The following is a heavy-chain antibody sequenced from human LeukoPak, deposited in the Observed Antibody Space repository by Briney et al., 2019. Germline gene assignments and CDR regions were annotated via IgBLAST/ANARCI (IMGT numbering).Heavy chain of an antibody. CDR3: ARGRQLRY. D-gene: IGHD2-2*01. J-gene: IGHJ4*02. CDR2: INHSGST. V-gene: IGHV4-34*01. CDR1: GRSFSGYY. Sequence: PSETLSLTCAVYGRSFSGYYWSWIRQPPGKGLEWIGEINHSGSTNYNPSLKSRVTISVDTSKNQFSLKLSSVTAADTAVYYCARGRQLRYWGQGTLVTVSS.